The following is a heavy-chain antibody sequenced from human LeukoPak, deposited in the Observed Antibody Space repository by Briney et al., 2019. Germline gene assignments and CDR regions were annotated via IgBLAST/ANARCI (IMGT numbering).Heavy chain of an antibody. CDR2: ITSNGDRT. V-gene: IGHV3-64*04. Sequence: LGGSLRLSCSASGFTFSSYAFHWVRQAPGKGLEHVSLITSNGDRTYYADSVKGRFTISRDNSKNTLYLQMNSLRAEDTAVYYCAKDYYDSGSYYYPFDYWGQGTLVTVSS. CDR3: AKDYYDSGSYYYPFDY. D-gene: IGHD3-10*01. CDR1: GFTFSSYA. J-gene: IGHJ4*02.